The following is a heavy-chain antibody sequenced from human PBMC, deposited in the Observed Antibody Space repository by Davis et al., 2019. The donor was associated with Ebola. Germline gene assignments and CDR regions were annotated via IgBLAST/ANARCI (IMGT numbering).Heavy chain of an antibody. CDR1: GFTFSSYS. J-gene: IGHJ5*02. CDR2: ISSSSSYI. D-gene: IGHD2/OR15-2a*01. CDR3: VRESSSASHIIEYTWFDP. Sequence: GESLKISCAASGFTFSSYSMNWVRQAPGKGLEWVSFISSSSSYIYYADSVKGRFTISRDNAKNSVYLQINSLRAEDTAVYYCVRESSSASHIIEYTWFDPWGQGTLVTVSS. V-gene: IGHV3-21*01.